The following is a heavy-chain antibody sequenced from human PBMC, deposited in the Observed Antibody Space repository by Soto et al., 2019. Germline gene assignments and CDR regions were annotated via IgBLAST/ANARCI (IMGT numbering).Heavy chain of an antibody. Sequence: PSETLSLTCAVYGGSFSGYYWSWIRQPPGKGLEWIGEINHSGSTNYNPSLKSRVTISVDTSKNQFSLKLSSVTAADTAVYYCATTRDCELASDYWGPGTLVTVSS. CDR3: ATTRDCELASDY. J-gene: IGHJ4*02. D-gene: IGHD2-21*02. CDR2: INHSGST. CDR1: GGSFSGYY. V-gene: IGHV4-34*01.